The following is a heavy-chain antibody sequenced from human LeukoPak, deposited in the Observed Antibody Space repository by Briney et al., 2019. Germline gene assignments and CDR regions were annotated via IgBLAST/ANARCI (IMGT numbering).Heavy chain of an antibody. CDR1: GYTFTDYY. CDR2: VDPEDGET. Sequence: ASVKGSCKASGYTFTDYYMHWVQQAPGKGLEWMGRVDPEDGETIYAEKFQGRVTITADTSTDTAYMELSSLRSEDTAVYYCATPPSIAAAGPAVDYWGQGTLVTVSS. V-gene: IGHV1-69-2*01. J-gene: IGHJ4*02. CDR3: ATPPSIAAAGPAVDY. D-gene: IGHD6-13*01.